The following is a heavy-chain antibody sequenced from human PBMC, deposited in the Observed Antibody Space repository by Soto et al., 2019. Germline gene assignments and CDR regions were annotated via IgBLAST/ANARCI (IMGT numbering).Heavy chain of an antibody. J-gene: IGHJ4*02. CDR2: IYPGDSDT. D-gene: IGHD3-10*01. V-gene: IGHV5-51*01. CDR3: ALVVRGVTTEAHYFDY. CDR1: GYKFTNYW. Sequence: GESLKISCKGSGYKFTNYWIGWVRQMPGKGLEWLGLIYPGDSDTRYSSSFQGQVTISADKSISTAYLQWSSLKASDTAIYYCALVVRGVTTEAHYFDYWGQGTLVTVSS.